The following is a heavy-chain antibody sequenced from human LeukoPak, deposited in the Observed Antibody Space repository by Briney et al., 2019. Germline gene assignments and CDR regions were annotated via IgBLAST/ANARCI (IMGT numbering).Heavy chain of an antibody. CDR3: ARGRLWFGELLN. D-gene: IGHD3-10*01. V-gene: IGHV4-34*01. J-gene: IGHJ4*02. CDR2: INHSGST. Sequence: SETLSLTCAVYGGSFSGYYWSWIRQPAWKRLEWIGEINHSGSTNYNPSLKSRVTTSVDTSKNQFSLKLSSVTAADTAVYYCARGRLWFGELLNWGQGTLVTVSS. CDR1: GGSFSGYY.